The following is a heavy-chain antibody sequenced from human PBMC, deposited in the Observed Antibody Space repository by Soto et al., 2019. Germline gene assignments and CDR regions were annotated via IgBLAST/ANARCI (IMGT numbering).Heavy chain of an antibody. CDR1: GGSISSYY. V-gene: IGHV4-59*01. Sequence: SETLSLTCTVSGGSISSYYWSWIRQPPGKGLEWIGYIYYSGSTNYNPSLKSRVTISVDASKNQFSLKLSSVTAADTAVYYCARAGLWVAATLPSYYFDYWGQGTLVTV. CDR2: IYYSGST. J-gene: IGHJ4*02. CDR3: ARAGLWVAATLPSYYFDY. D-gene: IGHD2-15*01.